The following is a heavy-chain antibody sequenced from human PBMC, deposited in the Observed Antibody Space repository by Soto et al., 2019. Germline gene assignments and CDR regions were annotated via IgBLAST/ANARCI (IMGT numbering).Heavy chain of an antibody. Sequence: GESLKISCNGSGYSFTIYWISWVRQMPGKGLEWMGRIDPSDSYTNYSPSFQGHVTISADKSISTAYLQWSSLKASDTAMYYCARHGASVYDSSSWYQGWFDPWGQGTLVTVSS. V-gene: IGHV5-10-1*01. CDR2: IDPSDSYT. D-gene: IGHD6-13*01. CDR3: ARHGASVYDSSSWYQGWFDP. CDR1: GYSFTIYW. J-gene: IGHJ5*02.